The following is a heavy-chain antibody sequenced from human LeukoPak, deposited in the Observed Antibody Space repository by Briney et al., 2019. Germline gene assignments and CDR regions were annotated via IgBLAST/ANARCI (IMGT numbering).Heavy chain of an antibody. Sequence: ASVTVSCMACGYTFTGYYMHWVRPAPGQGLEGMGWINPNSGGTNYAQKFQGRVTMTRDTSITTAYMERSRRRSDDTAVYYCARTVGIYYFDYWGQGTLVTVSS. D-gene: IGHD4-23*01. CDR1: GYTFTGYY. CDR2: INPNSGGT. CDR3: ARTVGIYYFDY. J-gene: IGHJ4*02. V-gene: IGHV1-2*02.